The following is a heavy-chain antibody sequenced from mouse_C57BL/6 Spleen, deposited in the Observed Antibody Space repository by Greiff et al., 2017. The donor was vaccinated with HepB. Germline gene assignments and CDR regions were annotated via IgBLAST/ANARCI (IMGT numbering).Heavy chain of an antibody. Sequence: QVQLQQSGAELVMPGASVKLSCKASGYTFTSYWMHWVKQRPGQGLEWIGEIDPSDSYTNYNQKFKGKSTLTVDKSSSTAYMQLSSLTSEDSAVYYCARDYGSSYRYFDVWGTGTTVTVSS. CDR2: IDPSDSYT. CDR1: GYTFTSYW. CDR3: ARDYGSSYRYFDV. D-gene: IGHD1-1*01. J-gene: IGHJ1*03. V-gene: IGHV1-69*01.